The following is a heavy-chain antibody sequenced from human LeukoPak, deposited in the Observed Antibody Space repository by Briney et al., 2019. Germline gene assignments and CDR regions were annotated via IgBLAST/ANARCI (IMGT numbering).Heavy chain of an antibody. D-gene: IGHD6-13*01. Sequence: PSETLSLTCTASGGSISSYYWSWIRQPPGKELEWIGRIYTSGSTNYNPSLKSRVTMSVDTSKNQFSLKLSSVTAADTAVYYCAREIAAAGTGYYFDYWGQGTLVTVSS. CDR2: IYTSGST. J-gene: IGHJ4*02. V-gene: IGHV4-4*07. CDR1: GGSISSYY. CDR3: AREIAAAGTGYYFDY.